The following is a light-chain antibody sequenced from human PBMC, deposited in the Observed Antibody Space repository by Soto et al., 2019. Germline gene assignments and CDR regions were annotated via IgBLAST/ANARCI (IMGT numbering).Light chain of an antibody. CDR2: GAS. Sequence: EIVLTQSPGTLSLSPGERATLSCRASQRVSSSYLAWYQQKPGQAPRLLIYGASSRATGIPYRFSGSWSGTDFTLTISRLEPEDFAVYYCQQYASSPVYTFGQGTKLEIK. CDR1: QRVSSSY. CDR3: QQYASSPVYT. J-gene: IGKJ2*01. V-gene: IGKV3-20*01.